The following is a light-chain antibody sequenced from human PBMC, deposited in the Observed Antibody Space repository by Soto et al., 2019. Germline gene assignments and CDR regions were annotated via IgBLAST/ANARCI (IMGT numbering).Light chain of an antibody. Sequence: DIPMTQSPSTLSASVGDRVTITCRASQSISGWLAWYQQKPGKAPKLLIYDASSLESGVPSRFSGSDSGTEFTLTITSLQPDDFATYYCQQYKTYPTFGQGTKVEIK. V-gene: IGKV1-5*01. CDR2: DAS. CDR3: QQYKTYPT. CDR1: QSISGW. J-gene: IGKJ1*01.